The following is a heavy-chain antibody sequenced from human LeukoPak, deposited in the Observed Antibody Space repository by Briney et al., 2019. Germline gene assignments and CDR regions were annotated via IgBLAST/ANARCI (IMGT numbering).Heavy chain of an antibody. CDR2: ISAYNGNT. CDR3: ARAGDDFWSGYYRNWFDP. CDR1: GYTFTSYG. Sequence: ASVKVSCKASGYTFTSYGISWVRQAPGQGLEWMGWISAYNGNTNYAQKLQGRVTMTTDTSTSTAYMEQRSLRSDDTAVYYCARAGDDFWSGYYRNWFDPWGQGTLVTVSS. D-gene: IGHD3-3*01. J-gene: IGHJ5*02. V-gene: IGHV1-18*01.